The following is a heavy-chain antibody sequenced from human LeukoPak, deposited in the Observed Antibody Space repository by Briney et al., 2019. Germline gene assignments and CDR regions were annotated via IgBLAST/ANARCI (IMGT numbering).Heavy chain of an antibody. CDR2: INSDGSST. Sequence: PGGSLRLSCAASGFTFSSYWMHWVRQAPGKGLVWVSRINSDGSSTSYADSVKGRFTISRDNAKNTLYLQMNSLRAEDTAVYYCARLDGDEYGEYFDYWGQGTLVTVSS. D-gene: IGHD4-17*01. V-gene: IGHV3-74*01. CDR1: GFTFSSYW. J-gene: IGHJ4*02. CDR3: ARLDGDEYGEYFDY.